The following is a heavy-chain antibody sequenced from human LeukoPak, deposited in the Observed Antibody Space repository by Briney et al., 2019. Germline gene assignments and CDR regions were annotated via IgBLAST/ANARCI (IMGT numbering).Heavy chain of an antibody. CDR1: GGTLSSYA. J-gene: IGHJ4*02. Sequence: ASVKVSCKASGGTLSSYAISWVRQAPGQGLEWMGGIIPIFGTANYAQKFQGRVTITTDESTSTAYMELSSLRSEDTAVYYCARDKDSYSSSWYYFDYWGQGTLVTVSS. CDR3: ARDKDSYSSSWYYFDY. D-gene: IGHD6-13*01. CDR2: IIPIFGTA. V-gene: IGHV1-69*05.